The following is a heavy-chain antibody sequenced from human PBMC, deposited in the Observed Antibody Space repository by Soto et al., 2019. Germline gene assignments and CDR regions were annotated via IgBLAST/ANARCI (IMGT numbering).Heavy chain of an antibody. Sequence: SETLSLTCAVSGGSISGNNWWTWVRQPPGKGLEWVGEIHSSGTSNYSPSLESRVSISLDKSKNHFSLRLRSVTAADTAVYYCATRTGPLLWGQGTVVTVSS. CDR1: GGSISGNNW. J-gene: IGHJ4*02. V-gene: IGHV4-4*02. CDR3: ATRTGPLL. CDR2: IHSSGTS.